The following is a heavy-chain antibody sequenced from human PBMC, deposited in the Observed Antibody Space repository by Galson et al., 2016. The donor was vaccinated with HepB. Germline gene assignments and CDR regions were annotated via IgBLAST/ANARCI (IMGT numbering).Heavy chain of an antibody. J-gene: IGHJ4*02. Sequence: SLRLSCAASGYFFSDFSMNWVRQAPGKGLEWVSYISSSSGVLYYADSVKGRFTISRDDAKNSLYLQMNSLRADDTAVYYCARDPVRFSGYDPRYYFDFWGQGTLVTVSS. V-gene: IGHV3-48*04. CDR1: GYFFSDFS. CDR3: ARDPVRFSGYDPRYYFDF. CDR2: ISSSSGVL. D-gene: IGHD5-12*01.